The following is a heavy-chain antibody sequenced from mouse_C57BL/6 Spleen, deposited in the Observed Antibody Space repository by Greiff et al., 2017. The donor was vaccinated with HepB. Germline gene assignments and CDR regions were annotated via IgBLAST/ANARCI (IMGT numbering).Heavy chain of an antibody. Sequence: EVKLQQSGPVLVKPGASVKMSCKASGYTFTDYYTNWVKQSHGKSLEWIGVINPYNGGTSYNQKFKGKATLTVDKSSSTAYMELNSLTSEDSAFYYCARPAYVNPSEMDYWGQGTSVTVSS. D-gene: IGHD1-2*01. V-gene: IGHV1-19*01. CDR2: INPYNGGT. CDR1: GYTFTDYY. CDR3: ARPAYVNPSEMDY. J-gene: IGHJ4*01.